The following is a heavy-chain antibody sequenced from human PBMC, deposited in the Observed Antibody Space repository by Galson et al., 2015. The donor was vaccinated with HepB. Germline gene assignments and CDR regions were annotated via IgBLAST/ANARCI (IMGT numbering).Heavy chain of an antibody. D-gene: IGHD3-3*01. Sequence: TLSLTCTVSGGSISSGSYYWSWIRQPPGKGLEWIGRIYTSGTTNYNPSLKSRVTMSIDTSKNQFSLKLSSVTAADTAVYYCARGLYHNFWSASTNWFDPWGQGTLVTVSS. CDR2: IYTSGTT. V-gene: IGHV4-61*02. CDR1: GGSISSGSYY. J-gene: IGHJ5*02. CDR3: ARGLYHNFWSASTNWFDP.